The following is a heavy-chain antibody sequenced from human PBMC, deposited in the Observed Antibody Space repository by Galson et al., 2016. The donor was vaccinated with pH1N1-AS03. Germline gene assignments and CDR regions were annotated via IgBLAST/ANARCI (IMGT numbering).Heavy chain of an antibody. CDR2: ISTTSSSI. V-gene: IGHV3-21*01. CDR3: ASDGPPQGISVAGSFDI. J-gene: IGHJ4*02. CDR1: GFPFSGYS. Sequence: SLRLSCAASGFPFSGYSMNWVRQAPGKGLEWVSFISTTSSSIYYADSVKGRFTISRDNAKNSLFLQMNSLRDEDTAVYYCASDGPPQGISVAGSFDIWGQGTLVTVSS. D-gene: IGHD6-19*01.